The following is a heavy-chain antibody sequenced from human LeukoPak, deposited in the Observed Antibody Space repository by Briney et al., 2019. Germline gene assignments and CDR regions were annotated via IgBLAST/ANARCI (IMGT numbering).Heavy chain of an antibody. CDR1: GFTFSTHD. CDR3: ARDLSSGGNPSGGAFDI. V-gene: IGHV3-23*01. Sequence: PGGSLRLSCAASGFTFSTHDLTWVRQAPGKGLEWVSAISGDGGKTYYADTVKGRFTISRDNSKNTLFLQMNNLRAEDTAVYYCARDLSSGGNPSGGAFDIWGQGTMVTVSS. D-gene: IGHD4-23*01. CDR2: ISGDGGKT. J-gene: IGHJ3*02.